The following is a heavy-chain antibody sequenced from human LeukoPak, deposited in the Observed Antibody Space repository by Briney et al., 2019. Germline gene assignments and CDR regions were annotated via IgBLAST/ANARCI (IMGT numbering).Heavy chain of an antibody. D-gene: IGHD3-22*01. CDR1: GFTFNSYA. J-gene: IGHJ5*02. Sequence: GGSLRLSCAGFGFTFNSYAMTWVRQAPGKGLKWVSGISGSCGTTYYADSVKGRFTISRDNFNNTLYLQMNSMRVEDTALYFCAKGVVDYYDSSGYYPSDLWGQGTLVTVSS. CDR3: AKGVVDYYDSSGYYPSDL. CDR2: ISGSCGTT. V-gene: IGHV3-23*01.